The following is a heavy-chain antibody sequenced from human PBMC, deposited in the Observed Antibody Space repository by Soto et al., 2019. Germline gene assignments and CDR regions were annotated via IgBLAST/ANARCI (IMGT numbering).Heavy chain of an antibody. CDR2: ISYSGSSI. CDR1: GFTFSDND. Sequence: QVQLVESGGGLVKPGGSLRLSCAASGFTFSDNDMSWIRQAPGKGLEWVSYISYSGSSIYYGDSVQGRFTISRDNAKNSLYLQMSSLRAEDTAVYYCARAVGGMTTVVTLPGMDVWGQGTTVTVSS. CDR3: ARAVGGMTTVVTLPGMDV. V-gene: IGHV3-11*01. J-gene: IGHJ6*02. D-gene: IGHD4-17*01.